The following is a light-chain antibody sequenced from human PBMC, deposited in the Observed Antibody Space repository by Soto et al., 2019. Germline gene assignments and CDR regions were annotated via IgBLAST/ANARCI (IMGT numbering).Light chain of an antibody. V-gene: IGKV1-5*01. CDR1: QSVSTW. J-gene: IGKJ4*01. CDR3: QHYNNWPLN. Sequence: DIQMTQSPSTLSASVGDRVTITCRPSQSVSTWLAWYQQKPGEAPNLLIYEASRLQSGVPSRFSGSASGREFTLTITNLQPEDFAVYYCQHYNNWPLNFGGGTKV. CDR2: EAS.